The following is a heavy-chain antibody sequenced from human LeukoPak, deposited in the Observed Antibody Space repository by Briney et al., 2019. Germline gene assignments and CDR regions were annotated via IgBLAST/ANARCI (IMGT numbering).Heavy chain of an antibody. CDR3: ARTRCIGSPFDI. V-gene: IGHV3-21*01. CDR2: IISSSSYI. Sequence: GGSLRLSCAPSGFTFSIYSMNVLRQAPGEGREWFSSIISSSSYIYYADSVKGRFTISRDNAKNSLYLQMSSLRAEDTAVYYCARTRCIGSPFDIWGQGTMVTVSS. D-gene: IGHD1-26*01. CDR1: GFTFSIYS. J-gene: IGHJ3*02.